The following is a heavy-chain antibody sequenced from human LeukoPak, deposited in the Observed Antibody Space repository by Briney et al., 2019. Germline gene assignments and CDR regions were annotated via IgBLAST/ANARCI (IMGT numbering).Heavy chain of an antibody. D-gene: IGHD3-10*01. V-gene: IGHV1-2*02. Sequence: ASVKVSCKASGYTFTGYYMHWVRQAPGQGLEWMGWINPNSGGTNYAQKFQGRVTMTRDTSISTAHMELSRLRSDDTAVYYCARTWFGELLVVDYWGQGTLVTVSS. CDR1: GYTFTGYY. CDR3: ARTWFGELLVVDY. CDR2: INPNSGGT. J-gene: IGHJ4*02.